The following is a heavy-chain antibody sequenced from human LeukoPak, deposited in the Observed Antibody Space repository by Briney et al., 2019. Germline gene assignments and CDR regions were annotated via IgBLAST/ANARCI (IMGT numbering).Heavy chain of an antibody. CDR2: FDPEDGET. J-gene: IGHJ5*02. CDR3: ATVHLVRGVIITANWFDP. Sequence: GASVKVSCKVSGYTLTELSMRWVRQAPGKALEWMGGFDPEDGETIYAQKFQGRVTMTEDTSTDTAYMELSSLRSGDTAVYYCATVHLVRGVIITANWFDPWGQGTLVTVSS. V-gene: IGHV1-24*01. D-gene: IGHD3-10*01. CDR1: GYTLTELS.